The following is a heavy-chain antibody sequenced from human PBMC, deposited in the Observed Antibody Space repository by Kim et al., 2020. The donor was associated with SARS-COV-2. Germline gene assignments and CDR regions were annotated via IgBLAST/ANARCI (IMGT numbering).Heavy chain of an antibody. Sequence: ESGKGRFTISRDNAKNSLYLQMNSLRAEDTAVYYCARVVAAVPYWYFDLWGRGTLVTVSS. D-gene: IGHD6-13*01. CDR3: ARVVAAVPYWYFDL. J-gene: IGHJ2*01. V-gene: IGHV3-21*06.